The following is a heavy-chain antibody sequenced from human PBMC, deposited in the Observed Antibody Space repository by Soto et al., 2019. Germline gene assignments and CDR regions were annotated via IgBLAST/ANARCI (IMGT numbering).Heavy chain of an antibody. Sequence: QITLKESGPTLVKPTQTLTLTCTLSGFSLSTNGVGVGWIRQPPGKALEWLALIYWDDDKRYSPSLKSRLTITKDTSKNRVVLTMTNMDPVDTATYYCAHSPRITMYDYWGQGTLVTVSS. CDR2: IYWDDDK. CDR1: GFSLSTNGVG. D-gene: IGHD3-10*02. V-gene: IGHV2-5*02. CDR3: AHSPRITMYDY. J-gene: IGHJ4*02.